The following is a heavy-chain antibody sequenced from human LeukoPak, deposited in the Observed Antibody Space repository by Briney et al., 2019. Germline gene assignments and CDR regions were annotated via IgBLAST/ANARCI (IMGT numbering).Heavy chain of an antibody. J-gene: IGHJ6*04. V-gene: IGHV1-18*04. CDR1: GYPFSSYG. Sequence: ASVKVSCDASGYPFSSYGISWVRPAPGQGLEWMGWISAYNGNTNYAQKLQGRVTMTTDTSTSTAYMELRSLRSDDTAVYYCARATSLDTAILRDYYYGMDVWGKGTTVTVSS. D-gene: IGHD5-18*01. CDR3: ARATSLDTAILRDYYYGMDV. CDR2: ISAYNGNT.